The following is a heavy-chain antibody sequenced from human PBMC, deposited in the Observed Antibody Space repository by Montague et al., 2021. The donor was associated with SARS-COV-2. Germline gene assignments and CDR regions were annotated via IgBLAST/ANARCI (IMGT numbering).Heavy chain of an antibody. J-gene: IGHJ6*02. D-gene: IGHD4-17*01. CDR1: GGSIGTYY. CDR3: ARDNYGDWGYYGLDV. V-gene: IGHV4-59*01. CDR2: IYYSCST. Sequence: SETLSLTCTVSGGSIGTYYWNWIWLSPGQGLELLGYIYYSCSTKYNSSLKSRVTISMDTSRDQLSLRLKSVTAADTAVYYCARDNYGDWGYYGLDVWGQGTTVIVSS.